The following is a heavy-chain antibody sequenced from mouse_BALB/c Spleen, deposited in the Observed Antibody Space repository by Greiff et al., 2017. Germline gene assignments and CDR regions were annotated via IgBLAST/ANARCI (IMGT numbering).Heavy chain of an antibody. J-gene: IGHJ4*01. CDR1: GFNIKDTY. D-gene: IGHD4-1*01. CDR3: ARANPDAMDY. CDR2: IDPANGNT. Sequence: VQLKQSGAELVKPGASVKLSCTASGFNIKDTYMHWVKQRPEQGLEWIGRIDPANGNTKYDPKFQGKATITADTSSNTAYLQLSSLTSEDTAVYYCARANPDAMDYWGQGTSVTVSS. V-gene: IGHV14-3*02.